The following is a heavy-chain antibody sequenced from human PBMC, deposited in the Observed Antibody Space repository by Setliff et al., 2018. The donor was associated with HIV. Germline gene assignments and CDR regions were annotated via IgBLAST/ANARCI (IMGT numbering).Heavy chain of an antibody. V-gene: IGHV1-69*05. D-gene: IGHD3-3*02. J-gene: IGHJ5*02. CDR1: GGTFSSYA. Sequence: GASVKVSCKASGGTFSSYAISWVRQAPGQGLEWMGGIIPIFGTANYAQKFQGRVTMTRNTSISTAYMELSSLRSEDTAVYYCARATDYDSVLEFLEWLFPNWFDPWGQGTLVTVSS. CDR2: IIPIFGTA. CDR3: ARATDYDSVLEFLEWLFPNWFDP.